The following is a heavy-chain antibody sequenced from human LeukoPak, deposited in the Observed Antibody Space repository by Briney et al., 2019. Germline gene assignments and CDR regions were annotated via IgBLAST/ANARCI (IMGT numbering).Heavy chain of an antibody. Sequence: GGSLRLSCAASGFTFSDYYMGWIRQAPGKGLEGVSYISSSGSTIYYADSVKGRFTISRDNAKNSLYLQMNSLRAEDTAVYYCARGIVAPHAFDIWGQGTMVTVSS. CDR1: GFTFSDYY. D-gene: IGHD5-12*01. CDR2: ISSSGSTI. V-gene: IGHV3-11*01. CDR3: ARGIVAPHAFDI. J-gene: IGHJ3*02.